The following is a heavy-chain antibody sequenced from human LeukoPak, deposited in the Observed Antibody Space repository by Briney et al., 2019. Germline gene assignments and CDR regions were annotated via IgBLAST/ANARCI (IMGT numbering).Heavy chain of an antibody. CDR1: GFTFSTYW. D-gene: IGHD3-22*01. J-gene: IGHJ1*01. Sequence: PGGSLRLSCAASGFTFSTYWMHWVRQAPGKGLVWVSHIKSDGSTNYADSVKGRFTISRDNAKNTVSLQMNSLRPEDTGVYYCARAPSEIGGYYPEYFRHWGQGTLVTVSS. CDR2: IKSDGST. CDR3: ARAPSEIGGYYPEYFRH. V-gene: IGHV3-74*01.